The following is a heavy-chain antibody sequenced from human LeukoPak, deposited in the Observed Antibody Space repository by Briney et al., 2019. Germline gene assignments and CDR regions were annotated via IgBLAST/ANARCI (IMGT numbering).Heavy chain of an antibody. CDR1: GFXFSDYY. CDR2: ISSRTIYT. Sequence: GGSLRLSCAASGFXFSDYYMNWIRQAPGKGLEWVSHISSRTIYTNYAESVKGRFTISRDNAKNSLYLQMNSLRAEDTAVYYCARGGGGYDLDYWGQGTLVTVSS. D-gene: IGHD5-12*01. V-gene: IGHV3-11*05. CDR3: ARGGGGYDLDY. J-gene: IGHJ4*02.